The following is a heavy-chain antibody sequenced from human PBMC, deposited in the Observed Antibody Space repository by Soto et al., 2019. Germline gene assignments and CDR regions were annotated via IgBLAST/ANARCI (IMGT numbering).Heavy chain of an antibody. CDR3: AREIPNHDSDGMDV. D-gene: IGHD2-2*02. V-gene: IGHV1-69*06. Sequence: QVPLVQSGAEVKKPGSSVKVSCKASGGTFSSYAISWVRQAPGQGLEWMGGIIPIFGTANYAQKFQGRVTITAEKSTSTAYMELSSLRSEDTAVYYCAREIPNHDSDGMDVWGQGSTVTVAS. CDR2: IIPIFGTA. CDR1: GGTFSSYA. J-gene: IGHJ6*02.